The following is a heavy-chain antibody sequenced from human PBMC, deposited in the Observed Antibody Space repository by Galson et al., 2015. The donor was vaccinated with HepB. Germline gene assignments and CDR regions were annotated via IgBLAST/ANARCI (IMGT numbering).Heavy chain of an antibody. CDR3: ARGGPSYGSPFDP. Sequence: SVKVSCKVSGYTLTELSMHWVRQAPGKGLEWMGGFDPEDGETIYAQKFQGRVTMTTDTSTSTAYMELRSLRSDDTAAYYCARGGPSYGSPFDPWGQGTLVTVSS. V-gene: IGHV1-24*01. CDR1: GYTLTELS. J-gene: IGHJ5*02. CDR2: FDPEDGET. D-gene: IGHD5-18*01.